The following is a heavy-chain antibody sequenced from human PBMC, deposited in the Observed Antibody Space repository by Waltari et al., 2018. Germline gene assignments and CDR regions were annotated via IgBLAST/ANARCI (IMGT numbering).Heavy chain of an antibody. CDR1: KC. Sequence: KCWSSGAQPPGKGPEWVRQGHHSGRTNPGPSFLSRVTMTVDTYHNLFSLTLTSATAAATAVDYCARERGRGLYRDSWGPGTLVTVSP. CDR2: GHHSGRT. V-gene: IGHV4-4*02. CDR3: ARERGRGLYRDS. J-gene: IGHJ4*02. D-gene: IGHD2-15*01.